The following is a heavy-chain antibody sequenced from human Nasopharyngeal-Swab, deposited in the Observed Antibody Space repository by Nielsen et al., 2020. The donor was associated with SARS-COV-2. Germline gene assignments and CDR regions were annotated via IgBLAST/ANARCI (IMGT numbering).Heavy chain of an antibody. D-gene: IGHD3-9*01. CDR3: ARDRHGYDILTGYRRANNWFDP. CDR1: GFTFSDYY. CDR2: ISSSGSTI. V-gene: IGHV3-11*04. Sequence: GESLKISCAASGFTFSDYYMSWIRQAPGKGLERVSYISSSGSTIYYADSVKGRFTISRDNAKNSLYLQMNSLRAEDTAVYYCARDRHGYDILTGYRRANNWFDPWGQGTLVTVSS. J-gene: IGHJ5*02.